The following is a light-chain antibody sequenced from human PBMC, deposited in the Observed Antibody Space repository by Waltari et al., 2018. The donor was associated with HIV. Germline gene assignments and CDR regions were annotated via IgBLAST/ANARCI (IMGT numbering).Light chain of an antibody. Sequence: QSALTQSASVSGSPGQSITISCTGTSSDVGSYTLLSCYQHHPGKAHKLMIYEVNNRPSGVSNRFSGSKSGNTASLTISGLQAEDEADYYCCSYAGSSTSVVFGGGTKLTVL. J-gene: IGLJ2*01. CDR1: SSDVGSYTL. CDR2: EVN. V-gene: IGLV2-23*02. CDR3: CSYAGSSTSVV.